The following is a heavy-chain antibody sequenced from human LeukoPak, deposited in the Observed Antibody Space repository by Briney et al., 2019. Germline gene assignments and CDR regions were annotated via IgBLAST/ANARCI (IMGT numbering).Heavy chain of an antibody. Sequence: SETLSLTCTVSGGSISSYYWSWVRQPPGKGLEWIGYIYYSGSTNYNPSLKSRVTISVDTSKNQFSLKLSSVTAADTAVYYCARGYDVNYWGQGTLVTVSS. J-gene: IGHJ4*02. CDR2: IYYSGST. CDR1: GGSISSYY. CDR3: ARGYDVNY. V-gene: IGHV4-59*08. D-gene: IGHD3-3*01.